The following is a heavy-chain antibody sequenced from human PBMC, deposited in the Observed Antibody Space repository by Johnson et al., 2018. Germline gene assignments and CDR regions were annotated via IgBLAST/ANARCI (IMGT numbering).Heavy chain of an antibody. CDR2: ISSSGSTI. J-gene: IGHJ6*02. CDR1: GFTFSDYF. CDR3: AKDLGREAGTNYYGMDV. V-gene: IGHV3-11*04. D-gene: IGHD6-13*01. Sequence: QVQVVQSGGGLVKPGGSLRLSCAASGFTFSDYFMSWIRQAPGEGLEWLSYISSSGSTIYYADSVKGRFTISRDNSKNTLYLQMNSLGAEDTAVYYCAKDLGREAGTNYYGMDVWGQGTTVTVSS.